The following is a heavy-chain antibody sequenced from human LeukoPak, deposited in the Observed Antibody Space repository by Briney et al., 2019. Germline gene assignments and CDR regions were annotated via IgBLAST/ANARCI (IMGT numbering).Heavy chain of an antibody. J-gene: IGHJ4*02. CDR2: IYHSGST. V-gene: IGHV4-39*01. Sequence: SETLSLTCTVSGGSISSSSYYWGWIRQPPGKGLEWIGSIYHSGSTYYNPSLKSRVTISVDTSKNQFSLKLSSVTAADTAVYYCASPAAGNVLLVYWGQGTLVTVSS. D-gene: IGHD6-13*01. CDR3: ASPAAGNVLLVY. CDR1: GGSISSSSYY.